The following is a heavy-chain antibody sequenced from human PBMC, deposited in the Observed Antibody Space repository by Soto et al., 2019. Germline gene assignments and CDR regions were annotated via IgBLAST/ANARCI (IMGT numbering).Heavy chain of an antibody. D-gene: IGHD3-10*01. CDR1: GGSFSGYY. V-gene: IGHV4-34*01. Sequence: SSETLSLTCAVYGGSFSGYYWSWIRQPPGKGLEWIGEINHSGSTNYNPSLKSRVTISVDTSKNQFSLKLSSVTAADTAVYYCARGITMVRGVFDYWGQGTLVTVSS. J-gene: IGHJ4*02. CDR3: ARGITMVRGVFDY. CDR2: INHSGST.